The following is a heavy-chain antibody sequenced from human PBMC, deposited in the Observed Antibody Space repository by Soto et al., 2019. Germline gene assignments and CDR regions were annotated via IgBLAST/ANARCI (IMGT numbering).Heavy chain of an antibody. CDR3: ASSLLVGYGLEGESD. D-gene: IGHD5-18*01. J-gene: IGHJ4*02. CDR1: GYTFTSYG. V-gene: IGHV1-18*01. Sequence: QVQLVQSGAEVKKPGASVKVSCKASGYTFTSYGISWVRQAPGQGLEWMGWISAYNGNTNYAQKLQGRVTMTTDTSTSTASMELRSLRSDYTAVYYCASSLLVGYGLEGESDWGQGTLVTVAS. CDR2: ISAYNGNT.